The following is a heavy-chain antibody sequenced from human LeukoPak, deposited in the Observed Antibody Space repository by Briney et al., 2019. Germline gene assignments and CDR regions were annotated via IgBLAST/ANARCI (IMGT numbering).Heavy chain of an antibody. J-gene: IGHJ4*02. V-gene: IGHV1-69*04. Sequence: SVKVSCKASGGTFSSYAISWVRQAPGQGLEWMGRIIPILGIANYAQKFQGRVTITVDKSTSTAYMELSSLRSEDTAVYYCARGRYYYDSSGYWLMYYFDYWGQGTLVTVSS. CDR1: GGTFSSYA. CDR2: IIPILGIA. D-gene: IGHD3-22*01. CDR3: ARGRYYYDSSGYWLMYYFDY.